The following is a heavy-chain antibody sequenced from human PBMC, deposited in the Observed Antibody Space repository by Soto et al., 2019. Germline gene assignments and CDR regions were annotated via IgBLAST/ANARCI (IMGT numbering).Heavy chain of an antibody. Sequence: ASVKVSCKASGYTFTGYYMHWLRQAPGQGLEWMGWINPNSGGTNYAQKFQGRVTMTRDTSISTAYMELSRLRSDDTAVYYCARDRSGQNWFDPWGQGTLVTVSS. D-gene: IGHD6-19*01. J-gene: IGHJ5*02. CDR2: INPNSGGT. CDR1: GYTFTGYY. V-gene: IGHV1-2*02. CDR3: ARDRSGQNWFDP.